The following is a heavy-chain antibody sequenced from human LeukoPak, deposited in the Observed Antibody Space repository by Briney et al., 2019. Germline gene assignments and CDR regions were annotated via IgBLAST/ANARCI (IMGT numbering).Heavy chain of an antibody. Sequence: SETLSLTCTVSGGSISSYYWSWIRQPPGKGLEWIGYIYYSGSTNYNPSLKSRVTISVDTSKNQFSLKLSSVTAADTAVYYCARGYGSGSYRYYFDYWGQGTLVTVSS. CDR3: ARGYGSGSYRYYFDY. CDR2: IYYSGST. V-gene: IGHV4-59*01. J-gene: IGHJ4*02. CDR1: GGSISSYY. D-gene: IGHD3-10*01.